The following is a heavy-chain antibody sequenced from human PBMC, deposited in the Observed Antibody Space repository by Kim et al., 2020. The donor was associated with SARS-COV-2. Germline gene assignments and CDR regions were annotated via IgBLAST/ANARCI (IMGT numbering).Heavy chain of an antibody. J-gene: IGHJ6*02. D-gene: IGHD3-22*01. CDR1: GFTFSNYG. V-gene: IGHV3-30*18. CDR3: AKYYYDSSAVKGKGMDV. CDR2: ISNDGGGK. Sequence: GGSLRLSCAASGFTFSNYGMHWVRQAPGKGREWVAVISNDGGGKYYGDSVKGRFSISRDNSKNTLYLQMNSLRPEDTAAYYCAKYYYDSSAVKGKGMDVWGQGTTVTVSS.